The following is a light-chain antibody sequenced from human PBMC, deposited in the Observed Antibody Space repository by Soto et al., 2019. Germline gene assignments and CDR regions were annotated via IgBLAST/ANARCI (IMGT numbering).Light chain of an antibody. Sequence: QSALTHPASVSGSPGQSITISCTGTHSDIGNYNYVSWYQHLPGKAPKLMIYDVGSRPSGVSSRFSGSKSGNTASLAISGLQAEDEADYYCNSYREDHPRFYVFGTGTKVTVL. CDR1: HSDIGNYNY. V-gene: IGLV2-14*03. CDR3: NSYREDHPRFYV. CDR2: DVG. J-gene: IGLJ1*01.